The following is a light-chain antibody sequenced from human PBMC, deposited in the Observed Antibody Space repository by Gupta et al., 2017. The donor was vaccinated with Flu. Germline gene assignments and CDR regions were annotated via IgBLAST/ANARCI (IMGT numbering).Light chain of an antibody. J-gene: IGKJ3*01. V-gene: IGKV3-15*01. Sequence: EVVMTKSPDTLSVSPGERATLSCRASRDINSDLAWYQQKPGQAPRLLIHGASTRATGIPARFSGSGFGTEYTLTISSLQSEDFAIYYCQQYNRWPPYTFGPGTTVEIK. CDR3: QQYNRWPPYT. CDR1: RDINSD. CDR2: GAS.